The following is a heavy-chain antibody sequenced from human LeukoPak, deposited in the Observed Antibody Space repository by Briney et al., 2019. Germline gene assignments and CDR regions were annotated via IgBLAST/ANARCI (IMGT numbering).Heavy chain of an antibody. J-gene: IGHJ6*03. CDR2: IYYSGST. CDR1: GGSISRYY. D-gene: IGHD6-13*01. Sequence: SETLSLTCTVSGGSISRYYWSWLRQPPGKGLEWIGYIYYSGSTNYNPSLKSRVTISVDTSKNQFSLKLTSVTAADTAVYYCARGRQQPNYYYYYMDVWGKGTTVTVSS. CDR3: ARGRQQPNYYYYYMDV. V-gene: IGHV4-59*01.